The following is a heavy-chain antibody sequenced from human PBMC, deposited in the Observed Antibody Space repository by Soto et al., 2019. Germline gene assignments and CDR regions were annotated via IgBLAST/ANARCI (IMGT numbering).Heavy chain of an antibody. V-gene: IGHV3-15*01. Sequence: GGSLSLSCAASGFTFSNAWMSWVRQAPGKGLEWVGRIKSKTDGGTTDYAAPVKGRFTISRDDSKNTLYLQMNSLKTEDTAVYYCTTEDSSGYPPAHGMDVWGQGTTVTVSS. CDR2: IKSKTDGGTT. J-gene: IGHJ6*02. D-gene: IGHD3-22*01. CDR3: TTEDSSGYPPAHGMDV. CDR1: GFTFSNAW.